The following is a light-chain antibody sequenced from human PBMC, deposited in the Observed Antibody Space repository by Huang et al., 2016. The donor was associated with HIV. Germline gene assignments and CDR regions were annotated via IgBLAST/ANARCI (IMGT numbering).Light chain of an antibody. CDR2: AAS. V-gene: IGKV3-15*01. J-gene: IGKJ1*01. CDR3: QQYNKWPRT. Sequence: EIVMTQSPATLSVSPGERVTPSCRASQSVSSTLSWHQQKPGQAPRLLIYAASTRATGIPARFSGSGSGTEFTLTISSLQSEDSAIYYCQQYNKWPRTFGQGTKVEI. CDR1: QSVSST.